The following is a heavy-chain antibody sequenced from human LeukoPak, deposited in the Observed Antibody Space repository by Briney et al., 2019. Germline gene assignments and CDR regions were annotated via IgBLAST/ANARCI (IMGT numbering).Heavy chain of an antibody. D-gene: IGHD2-2*01. CDR1: GFTVSSNY. CDR2: IYSGGST. CDR3: AKEGCSSTSCPYYYYYMDV. Sequence: GGSLRLSCAASGFTVSSNYMSWVRQAPGKGLEWVSVIYSGGSTYYAGSVKGRFTISRDNSKNTLYLQMNSLRAEDTAVYYCAKEGCSSTSCPYYYYYMDVWGKGTTVTVSS. J-gene: IGHJ6*03. V-gene: IGHV3-53*01.